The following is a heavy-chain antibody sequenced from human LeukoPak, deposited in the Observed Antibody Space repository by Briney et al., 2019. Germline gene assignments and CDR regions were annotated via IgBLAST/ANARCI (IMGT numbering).Heavy chain of an antibody. D-gene: IGHD6-13*01. CDR1: GYTFTSYA. Sequence: GASAKVSCKASGYTFTSYAMHWVRQAPGQRLEWMGWINAGNGNTKYSQKFQGRVTITRDTSASTAYMELSSLRSEDTAVYYCARDFFDAAAPFFDYWGQGTLVTVSS. CDR3: ARDFFDAAAPFFDY. CDR2: INAGNGNT. V-gene: IGHV1-3*01. J-gene: IGHJ4*02.